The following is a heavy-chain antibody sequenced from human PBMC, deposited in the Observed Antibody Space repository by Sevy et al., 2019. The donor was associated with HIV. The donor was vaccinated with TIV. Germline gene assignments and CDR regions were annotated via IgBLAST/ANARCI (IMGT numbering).Heavy chain of an antibody. J-gene: IGHJ4*02. CDR1: GFTVSNNY. D-gene: IGHD5-18*01. V-gene: IGHV3-53*01. CDR3: ARVPPYSYGFGVDY. CDR2: IYSDGST. Sequence: GGSLRLSCAASGFTVSNNYMSWVRQAPGKGLEWVSVIYSDGSTYYVDSVKGRFTISRDNSKNTLFLQMNSLRADDTAVYYCARVPPYSYGFGVDYWGQGTLVTVSS.